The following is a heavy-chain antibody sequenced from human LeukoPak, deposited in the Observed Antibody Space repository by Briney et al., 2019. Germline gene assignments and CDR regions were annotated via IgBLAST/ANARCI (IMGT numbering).Heavy chain of an antibody. CDR1: GGSISGYY. D-gene: IGHD1-7*01. J-gene: IGHJ3*02. V-gene: IGHV4-4*07. CDR2: IYTSGST. CDR3: ARIITGTTTAFDI. Sequence: SETLSLTCTVSGGSISGYYWSWIRQPAGKGLEWIGRIYTSGSTHYNPSIKSRVTMPVDTSKNQFSLKLSSVTAADTAIYYCARIITGTTTAFDIWGRGTMVTVSS.